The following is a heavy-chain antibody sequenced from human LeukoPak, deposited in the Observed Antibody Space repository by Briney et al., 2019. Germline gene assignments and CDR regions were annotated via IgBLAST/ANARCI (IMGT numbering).Heavy chain of an antibody. D-gene: IGHD3-16*01. CDR1: GFTFSSYG. Sequence: GGSLRLSCAASGFTFSSYGMHWVRQAPGKGLEWVAVISYDGSNKYYADSVKGRFTISRDNSKNTLYLQMNSLRAEDTAVYYCAKQHPMIPYIDYWGQGTLVTVSS. CDR2: ISYDGSNK. CDR3: AKQHPMIPYIDY. J-gene: IGHJ4*02. V-gene: IGHV3-30*18.